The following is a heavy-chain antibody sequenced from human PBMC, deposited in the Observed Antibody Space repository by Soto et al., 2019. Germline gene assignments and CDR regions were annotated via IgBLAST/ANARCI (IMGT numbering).Heavy chain of an antibody. V-gene: IGHV1-24*01. J-gene: IGHJ4*02. CDR2: FDPEDGET. D-gene: IGHD3-22*01. CDR3: ATSRRGETYYYDSSGYSPFDY. CDR1: GYTLTELS. Sequence: ASVKVSCKVSGYTLTELSMHWVRQAPGKGLEWMGGFDPEDGETIYAQKFQGRVTMTEETSTDTAYMELSSLRSEDTAVYYCATSRRGETYYYDSSGYSPFDYWGQGTLVTVSS.